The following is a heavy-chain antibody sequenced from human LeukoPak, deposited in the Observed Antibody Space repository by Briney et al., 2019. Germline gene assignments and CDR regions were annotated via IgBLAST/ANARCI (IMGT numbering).Heavy chain of an antibody. D-gene: IGHD5-18*01. Sequence: SETLSLTCAVYGGSFSGYYWSWIRQPPGKGLEWIGEINHSGSTNYNPSLKSRVTISVDTSKNQFSLKLSSATAADTAVYYCARGPTTNTAMVIHYFDYWGQGTLVTVSS. CDR3: ARGPTTNTAMVIHYFDY. V-gene: IGHV4-34*01. J-gene: IGHJ4*02. CDR2: INHSGST. CDR1: GGSFSGYY.